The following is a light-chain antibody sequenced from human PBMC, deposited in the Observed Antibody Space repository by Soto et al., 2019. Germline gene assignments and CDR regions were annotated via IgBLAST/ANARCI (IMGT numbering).Light chain of an antibody. J-gene: IGKJ3*01. CDR1: RDISDS. V-gene: IGKV1-9*01. CDR2: AAS. Sequence: IQLTQSPSSLSASIGDRVTITCRASRDISDSLAWYQQEPWKAPKLLIFAASSLHIGVPSRFSGSGSGTIFTLTISSLQPEDFATYYCQQLNAFPHVTFGPGTKVEIK. CDR3: QQLNAFPHVT.